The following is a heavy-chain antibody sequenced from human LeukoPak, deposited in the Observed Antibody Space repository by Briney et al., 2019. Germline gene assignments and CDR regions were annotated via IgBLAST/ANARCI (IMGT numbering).Heavy chain of an antibody. V-gene: IGHV1-69*13. CDR2: IIPIFGTA. J-gene: IGHJ3*01. Sequence: GASVKVSCKASGGTFSSYAISWVRQAPGQGLEWMGGIIPIFGTANYAQKFQGRVTITADESTSTAYMELSSLGSEDTAVYYCVKDYYYDPVDAFDVWGQGTMVSVSS. CDR1: GGTFSSYA. D-gene: IGHD3-22*01. CDR3: VKDYYYDPVDAFDV.